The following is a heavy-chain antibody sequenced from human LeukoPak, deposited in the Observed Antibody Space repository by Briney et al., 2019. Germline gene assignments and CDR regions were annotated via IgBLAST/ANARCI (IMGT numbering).Heavy chain of an antibody. CDR1: GFTFSSYA. J-gene: IGHJ6*03. CDR2: IYYSGST. D-gene: IGHD1-26*01. CDR3: AREDWNSGSISSTHYVDV. V-gene: IGHV4-39*07. Sequence: GSLRLSCAASGFTFSSYAMSWIRQPPGKGLEWMGNIYYSGSTYYKRSLKSRVTISVDTSKNQFSLKMTSVTAADTAMYYCAREDWNSGSISSTHYVDVWGKGTMVTVSS.